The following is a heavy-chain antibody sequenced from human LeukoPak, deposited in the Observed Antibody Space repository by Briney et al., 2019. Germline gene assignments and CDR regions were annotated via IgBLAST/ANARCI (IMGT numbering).Heavy chain of an antibody. D-gene: IGHD4-23*01. CDR3: ARGRTPYSGHGAFDI. CDR1: GGTFSSYA. J-gene: IGHJ3*02. Sequence: SVKVSCKASGGTFSSYAISWVRQAPGQGLEWMGGIIPIFGTANYARKFQGRVTITADESTSTAYMELSSLRSEDTAVYYCARGRTPYSGHGAFDIWGQGTMVTVSS. V-gene: IGHV1-69*01. CDR2: IIPIFGTA.